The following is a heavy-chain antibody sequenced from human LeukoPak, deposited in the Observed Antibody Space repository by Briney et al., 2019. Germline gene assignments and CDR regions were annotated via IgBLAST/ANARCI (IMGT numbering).Heavy chain of an antibody. CDR3: AELGITMIADV. J-gene: IGHJ6*04. Sequence: PGGSLRLSCAACGFTFISYDTHWVRQVTGKGLECVLGIDTVGDTYSPASVKGQFTISRENGKNSLNLQMNSLRAEDTAVYYCAELGITMIADVWGKGTTVTISS. V-gene: IGHV3-13*03. CDR2: IDTVGDT. CDR1: GFTFISYD. D-gene: IGHD3-22*01.